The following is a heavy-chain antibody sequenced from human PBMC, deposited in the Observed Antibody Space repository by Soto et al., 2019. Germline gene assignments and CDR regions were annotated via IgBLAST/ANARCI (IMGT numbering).Heavy chain of an antibody. CDR1: GGSISSGGYS. CDR3: AKDTAVGGFDY. CDR2: IYHSGST. Sequence: PSETLSLTCAVSGGSISSGGYSWSWIRQPPGKGLEWIGYIYHSGSTYYNPSLKSRVTISVDRSKNQFSLKLSSVTAADTALYYCAKDTAVGGFDYWGQGTLVTVSS. V-gene: IGHV4-30-2*01. D-gene: IGHD6-19*01. J-gene: IGHJ4*02.